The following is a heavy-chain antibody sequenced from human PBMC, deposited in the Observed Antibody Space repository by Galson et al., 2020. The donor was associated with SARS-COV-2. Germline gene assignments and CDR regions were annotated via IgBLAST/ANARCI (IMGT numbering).Heavy chain of an antibody. D-gene: IGHD6-19*01. CDR3: ARESYDSGWFDY. J-gene: IGHJ4*02. V-gene: IGHV3-7*03. CDR2: IKQVGSDK. CDR1: GFSFSSYW. Sequence: GGSLRLSCAASGFSFSSYWMTWVRQAPGKGLEWVANIKQVGSDKYYVDSVKGRFTISRDNAKNSLYLHVNSLRAEDTAVYYCARESYDSGWFDYWGQGTLVTVSS.